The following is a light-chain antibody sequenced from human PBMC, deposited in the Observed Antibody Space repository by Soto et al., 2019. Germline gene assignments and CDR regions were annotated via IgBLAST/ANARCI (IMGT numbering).Light chain of an antibody. CDR1: QRLGQS. V-gene: IGKV3-15*01. Sequence: EIVMTQSPATLSVSPGDSATLSCRASQRLGQSLAWYQQKAGQAPRLLIYGTSTRPTGIPARFNGSGSGTQFSLAISSLQSEDFAVKCSLQYKSRPPFTFGHGTQLET. CDR3: LQYKSRPPFT. J-gene: IGKJ5*01. CDR2: GTS.